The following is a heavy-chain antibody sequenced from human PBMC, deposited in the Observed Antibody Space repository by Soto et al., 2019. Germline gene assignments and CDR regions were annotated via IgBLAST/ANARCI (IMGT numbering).Heavy chain of an antibody. Sequence: SETLSLTCTVSGGSISSYHWSWIRQPPGKGLEWIGYIYYSGSTNYNPSLKSRVTISVDTSKNQFSLKLSSVTAADTAVYYCARTGLRPNRGGMVRGYPPHYYYYGMDVWGQGTTVTVSS. CDR1: GGSISSYH. CDR2: IYYSGST. D-gene: IGHD3-10*01. CDR3: ARTGLRPNRGGMVRGYPPHYYYYGMDV. V-gene: IGHV4-59*01. J-gene: IGHJ6*02.